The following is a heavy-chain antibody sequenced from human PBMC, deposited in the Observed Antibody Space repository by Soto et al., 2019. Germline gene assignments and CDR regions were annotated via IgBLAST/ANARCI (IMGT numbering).Heavy chain of an antibody. CDR3: AKSLWDTSGWKTDY. V-gene: IGHV4-59*01. D-gene: IGHD6-19*01. CDR1: GDSISSLY. Sequence: PSETLSLTCTVSGDSISSLYWSWIRQPPGKGLEWIGYIYYSGSINYNPSLKSRDTISVDPSKNQISLRQSSVTAADTAVYYCAKSLWDTSGWKTDYWGQGTLVTVS. CDR2: IYYSGSI. J-gene: IGHJ4*02.